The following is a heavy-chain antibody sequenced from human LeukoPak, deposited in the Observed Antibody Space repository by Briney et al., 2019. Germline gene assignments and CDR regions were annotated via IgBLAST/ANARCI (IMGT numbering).Heavy chain of an antibody. CDR2: IYYSGST. CDR3: ARQRIAARPDYFDY. Sequence: PSETLSLTCTVSGGSISSSSYYWGWIRQPPGNGLEWIGSIYYSGSTYYNPSLKSRVTISVDTSKNQFSLKLSSVTAADTAVYYCARQRIAARPDYFDYWGQGALVTVSS. CDR1: GGSISSSSYY. D-gene: IGHD6-6*01. V-gene: IGHV4-39*01. J-gene: IGHJ4*02.